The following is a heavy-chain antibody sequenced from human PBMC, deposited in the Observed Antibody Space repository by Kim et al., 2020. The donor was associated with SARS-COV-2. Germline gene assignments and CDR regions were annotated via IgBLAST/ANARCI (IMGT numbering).Heavy chain of an antibody. D-gene: IGHD3-3*01. CDR2: IYTSGST. Sequence: SETLSLTCTVSGGSISSYYWSWIRQPAGKGLEWIGRIYTSGSTNYNPSLKSRVTMSVDTSKNQFSLKLSSVTAADTAVYYCARDQGITIFGVVRTFDIWGQGTMVTVSS. CDR1: GGSISSYY. V-gene: IGHV4-4*07. CDR3: ARDQGITIFGVVRTFDI. J-gene: IGHJ3*02.